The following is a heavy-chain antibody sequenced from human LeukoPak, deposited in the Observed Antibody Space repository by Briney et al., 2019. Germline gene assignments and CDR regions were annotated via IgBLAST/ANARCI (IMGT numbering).Heavy chain of an antibody. V-gene: IGHV3-48*01. J-gene: IGHJ5*02. CDR3: AKDYSHYDDSFGP. CDR2: ISSSSDTI. Sequence: GGSLRLSCAASGFTFSSDNMNWVRQAPRKGLEWISYISSSSDTIYYADSVKGRFTISRDNAKNSLYLQMNSLRAEDTAVYYCAKDYSHYDDSFGPWGQGTLVTVSS. D-gene: IGHD4-11*01. CDR1: GFTFSSDN.